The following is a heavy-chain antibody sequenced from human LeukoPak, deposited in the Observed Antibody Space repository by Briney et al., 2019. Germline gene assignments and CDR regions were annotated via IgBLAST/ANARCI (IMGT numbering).Heavy chain of an antibody. CDR2: ISSSSSTI. V-gene: IGHV3-48*01. J-gene: IGHJ4*02. D-gene: IGHD1-26*01. CDR3: ARELTPRSYSLFGY. CDR1: GFTFSTYS. Sequence: GGSLRLSCAASGFTFSTYSMNWVRQAPGKGLEWISYISSSSSTIYYADSVKGRLTISRDNAKNSLYLQMNSLRAEDTAVYYCARELTPRSYSLFGYWGQGTLVTVSS.